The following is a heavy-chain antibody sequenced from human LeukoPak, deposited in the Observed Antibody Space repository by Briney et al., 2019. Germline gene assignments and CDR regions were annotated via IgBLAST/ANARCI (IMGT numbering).Heavy chain of an antibody. CDR1: GFTFSSYG. V-gene: IGHV3-33*06. Sequence: SGGPLRLSCAASGFTFSSYGMHWVRQAPGKGLEWVAVIWYDGSNKYYADSVKGRFTISRDNSKNMLYLQMNSLRAEDTAVYYCAKPTYSSGWYYFDYWGQGTLVTVSS. CDR2: IWYDGSNK. J-gene: IGHJ4*02. D-gene: IGHD6-19*01. CDR3: AKPTYSSGWYYFDY.